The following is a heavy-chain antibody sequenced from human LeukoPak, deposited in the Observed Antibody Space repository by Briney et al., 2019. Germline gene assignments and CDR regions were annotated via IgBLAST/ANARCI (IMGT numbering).Heavy chain of an antibody. CDR3: AREDVRPDAFDI. Sequence: PSETLSLTCAVYGGSFSGYYWSWIRQPPGKGLEWIGEINHSGSTNYNPSLKSRVTISVDTSKNQFSLKLSSVTAADTAVYYCAREDVRPDAFDIWGQGTMVTVSS. CDR2: INHSGST. J-gene: IGHJ3*02. V-gene: IGHV4-34*01. CDR1: GGSFSGYY.